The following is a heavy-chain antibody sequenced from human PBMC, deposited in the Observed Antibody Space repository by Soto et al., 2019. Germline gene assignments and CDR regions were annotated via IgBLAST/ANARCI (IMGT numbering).Heavy chain of an antibody. D-gene: IGHD6-25*01. CDR2: IYWNDDK. CDR3: AHRLGSRGSFDY. J-gene: IGHJ4*02. V-gene: IGHV2-5*01. CDR1: GFSLTTSGVG. Sequence: QITLKESGPTLVKPTQTLTLTCSFSGFSLTTSGVGVAWIRQPPGKALEWLALIYWNDDKRYSPSLKNRLTITKDTSKNQVVLTLTNMDPVDTSTYYGAHRLGSRGSFDYWSQGSLVTVSS.